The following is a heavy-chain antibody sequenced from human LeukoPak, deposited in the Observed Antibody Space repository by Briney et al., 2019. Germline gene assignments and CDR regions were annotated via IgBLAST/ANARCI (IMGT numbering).Heavy chain of an antibody. Sequence: GGSLRLSCAASGFTSSSYAMHWVRQAPGKGLEYVSAISSNGGSTYYANSVKGRFTISRDNSKNTLYLQMGSLRAEDMAVYYCARDGQEGDYSSGSGIFDYWGQGTLVTVSS. CDR3: ARDGQEGDYSSGSGIFDY. D-gene: IGHD3-10*01. CDR2: ISSNGGST. V-gene: IGHV3-64*01. CDR1: GFTSSSYA. J-gene: IGHJ4*02.